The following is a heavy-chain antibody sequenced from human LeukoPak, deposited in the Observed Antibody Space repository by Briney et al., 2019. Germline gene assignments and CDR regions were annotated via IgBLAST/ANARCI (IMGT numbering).Heavy chain of an antibody. CDR2: INPNSGGT. J-gene: IGHJ5*02. CDR1: GYTFTGYY. CDR3: ARDQAVAGPFDP. D-gene: IGHD6-19*01. Sequence: ASVKVSCKASGYTFTGYYMYWVRQAPGQGLEWMGWINPNSGGTNYAQKFQGRVTMTRDTSISTAYMELSRLRSDDTAVYYCARDQAVAGPFDPWGQGTLVTVSS. V-gene: IGHV1-2*02.